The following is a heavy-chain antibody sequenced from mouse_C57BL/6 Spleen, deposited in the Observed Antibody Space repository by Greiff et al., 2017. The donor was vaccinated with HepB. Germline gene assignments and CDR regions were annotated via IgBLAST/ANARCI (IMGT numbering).Heavy chain of an antibody. CDR1: GYTFTSYW. J-gene: IGHJ4*01. Sequence: VQLQQSGAELVKPGASVKLSCKASGYTFTSYWMHWVKQRPGQGLEWIGMIHPNSGSTNYNEKFKSKATLTVDKSSSTAYMQLSSLTSEDSAVYYCARSPYYYGSSYDYYAMDYWGQGTSVTVSS. CDR3: ARSPYYYGSSYDYYAMDY. V-gene: IGHV1-64*01. D-gene: IGHD1-1*01. CDR2: IHPNSGST.